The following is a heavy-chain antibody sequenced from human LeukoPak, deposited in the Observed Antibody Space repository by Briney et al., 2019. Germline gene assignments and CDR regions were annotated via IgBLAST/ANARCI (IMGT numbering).Heavy chain of an antibody. Sequence: SETLSLTCTVSGGSISSYYWSWIRQPPGKGLEWIGYIYYSGGTNYNPSLKSRVTISVDTSKNQFSLKLSSVTAADTAVYYCARGPKYSSSWYGSYFDYWGQGTLVTVSS. D-gene: IGHD6-13*01. CDR3: ARGPKYSSSWYGSYFDY. CDR1: GGSISSYY. J-gene: IGHJ4*02. CDR2: IYYSGGT. V-gene: IGHV4-59*01.